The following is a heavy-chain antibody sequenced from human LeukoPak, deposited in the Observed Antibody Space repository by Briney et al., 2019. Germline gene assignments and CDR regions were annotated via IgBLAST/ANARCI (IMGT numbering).Heavy chain of an antibody. V-gene: IGHV3-21*01. D-gene: IGHD1-1*01. CDR2: ISSSSSYI. CDR3: ARGVPTGIDYFDY. J-gene: IGHJ4*02. CDR1: GFTFSSYS. Sequence: GGSLRLSCAASGFTFSSYSMNWVRQAPGKGLEWVSSISSSSSYIYYADSVKGRFTISRDNAKNSLYLQMNSLRAEDTAVYYCARGVPTGIDYFDYWGQGTLVTVSS.